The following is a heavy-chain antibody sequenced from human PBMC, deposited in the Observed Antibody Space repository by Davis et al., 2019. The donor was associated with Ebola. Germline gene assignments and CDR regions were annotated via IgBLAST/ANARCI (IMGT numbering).Heavy chain of an antibody. D-gene: IGHD4-17*01. Sequence: GESLKISCAASGFTFSGSAMHWVRQASGKGLEWVGRIRSKANSYATAYAASVKGRFTISRDDSKNTAYLQMNSLRAEDTAVYYCAREPATTLDYWGQGTLVTVSS. V-gene: IGHV3-73*01. CDR1: GFTFSGSA. CDR2: IRSKANSYAT. CDR3: AREPATTLDY. J-gene: IGHJ4*02.